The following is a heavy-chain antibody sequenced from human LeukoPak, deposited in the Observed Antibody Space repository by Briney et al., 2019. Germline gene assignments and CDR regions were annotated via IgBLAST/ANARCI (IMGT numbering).Heavy chain of an antibody. CDR1: GGSISSGGYY. CDR2: IYYSGST. J-gene: IGHJ4*02. CDR3: ARGGNYYDSSYYYFDY. D-gene: IGHD3-22*01. Sequence: SETLSLTCTVSGGSISSGGYYWSWIRQHPGKGLEWIGYIYYSGSTYYNPSLKSRVTISVDTSKNRFSLKLSSVTAADTAVYYCARGGNYYDSSYYYFDYWGQGTLVTVSS. V-gene: IGHV4-31*03.